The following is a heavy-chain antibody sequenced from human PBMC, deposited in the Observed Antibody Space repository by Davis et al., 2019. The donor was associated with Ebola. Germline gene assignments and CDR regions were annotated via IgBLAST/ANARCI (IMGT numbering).Heavy chain of an antibody. V-gene: IGHV3-66*01. CDR1: GFTVSTNY. J-gene: IGHJ6*02. Sequence: PGGSLRLSCAASGFTVSTNYMSWVRQAPGKGLEWVSVIYSGGSTYYADSLKGRFTISRDNSRNTLYVQMNSLRGEDTALYYCASGDGRGSSYDMDVWGQGTTVTVSS. CDR2: IYSGGST. D-gene: IGHD5-12*01. CDR3: ASGDGRGSSYDMDV.